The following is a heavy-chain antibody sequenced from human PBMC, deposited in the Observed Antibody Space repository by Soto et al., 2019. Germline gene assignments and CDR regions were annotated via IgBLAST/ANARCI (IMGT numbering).Heavy chain of an antibody. CDR2: IIPIFGTA. CDR3: ASGKRNCSSTSCPISIYYYGMDV. J-gene: IGHJ6*02. D-gene: IGHD2-2*01. V-gene: IGHV1-69*13. CDR1: GGTFSSYA. Sequence: SVKVSFKASGGTFSSYAISWVRQAPGQGLEWMGGIIPIFGTANYAQKFQGRVTITEDESTSTAYMELSSLRSEDTAVYYCASGKRNCSSTSCPISIYYYGMDVWGQGTTVTV.